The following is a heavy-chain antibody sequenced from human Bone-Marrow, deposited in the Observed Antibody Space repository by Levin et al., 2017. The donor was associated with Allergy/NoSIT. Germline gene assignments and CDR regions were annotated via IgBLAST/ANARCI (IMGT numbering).Heavy chain of an antibody. D-gene: IGHD1-26*01. CDR3: ARDLVGVDAFDF. CDR1: GYTFNDYY. V-gene: IGHV1-2*07. J-gene: IGHJ3*01. CDR2: INPDGGGT. Sequence: ASVKVSCKASGYTFNDYYIHWIRQAPGQGLEWMGRINPDGGGTKFSHKFEGRVTLTRDTSIRTVNMELGSLRSDDTAVYFCARDLVGVDAFDFWGQGTMVIVSS.